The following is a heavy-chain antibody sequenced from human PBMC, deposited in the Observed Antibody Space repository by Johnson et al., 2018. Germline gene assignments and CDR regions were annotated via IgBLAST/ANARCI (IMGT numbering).Heavy chain of an antibody. CDR2: INPSGGST. D-gene: IGHD2-8*01. CDR3: ARLGYCTNGVCWGEYYYGMDV. Sequence: QVQLVQSGAEVKKXGASVKVSCKASGYTFTSYYMHWVRQAPGQGLEWMGIINPSGGSTSYAQKFQGRVTMTRDTATSTVYMELSSLRSEDTAVYYCARLGYCTNGVCWGEYYYGMDVWGQGTTVTVSS. J-gene: IGHJ6*02. V-gene: IGHV1-46*01. CDR1: GYTFTSYY.